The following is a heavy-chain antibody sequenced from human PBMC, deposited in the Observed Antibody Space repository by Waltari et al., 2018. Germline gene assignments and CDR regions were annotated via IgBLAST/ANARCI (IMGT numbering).Heavy chain of an antibody. CDR3: ARGGGGDWEWFDP. CDR2: IYYTGST. Sequence: QVQLQESGPSLLKPSETLSLICTVSGGSISGFYWSWVRQPPGKGLDWIGYIYYTGSTNFNTSLKSRFSMSVDTSKIQFSLKLSSVAAADTGFYYCARGGGGDWEWFDPWGQGTLVTVSS. D-gene: IGHD2-21*02. V-gene: IGHV4-59*01. CDR1: GGSISGFY. J-gene: IGHJ5*02.